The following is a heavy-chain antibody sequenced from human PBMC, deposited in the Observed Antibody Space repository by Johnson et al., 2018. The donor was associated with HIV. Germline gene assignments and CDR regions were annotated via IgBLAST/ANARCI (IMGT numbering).Heavy chain of an antibody. D-gene: IGHD2-21*01. J-gene: IGHJ3*02. CDR3: ARDAPRYSFDI. Sequence: VQLVESGGGLVQPGGSLRLSCAASGFTFSNYWMSWVRQAPGKGLEWVANIKQDGSEKYYVASVKGRFTISRDNAKNSLYLQMNSLRAEDTAVYYCARDAPRYSFDIWGQGTMVTVSS. CDR1: GFTFSNYW. V-gene: IGHV3-7*01. CDR2: IKQDGSEK.